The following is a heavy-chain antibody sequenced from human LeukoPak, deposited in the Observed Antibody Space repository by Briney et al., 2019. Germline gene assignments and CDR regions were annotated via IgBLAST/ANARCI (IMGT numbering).Heavy chain of an antibody. CDR2: ISSSGSTT. J-gene: IGHJ3*02. CDR3: VKEEMGAHHAFDI. D-gene: IGHD1-26*01. Sequence: QPGGSLRLSCADSGFTFSSYEMKWVRQAPGKGLEGVSYISSSGSTTYYADSVKGRFTISRDNSKNTLYLQMSSLRAEDTAVYYCVKEEMGAHHAFDIWGQGTMVTVSS. CDR1: GFTFSSYE. V-gene: IGHV3-48*03.